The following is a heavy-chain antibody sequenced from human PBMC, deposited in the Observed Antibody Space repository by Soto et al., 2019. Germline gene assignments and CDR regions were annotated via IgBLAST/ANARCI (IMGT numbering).Heavy chain of an antibody. J-gene: IGHJ4*02. D-gene: IGHD6-13*01. CDR3: ARGRRFTSSWFFFHS. CDR2: IYHSGST. Sequence: SETLSLTCTVSGGFISGGDYYWSWIRQPPGKGPEWIGYIYHSGSTDYNPSLKSRVIISVDTSKNQFSLKLSSVTAADTAVYYCARGRRFTSSWFFFHSWGQGTLVTVSS. CDR1: GGFISGGDYY. V-gene: IGHV4-30-4*01.